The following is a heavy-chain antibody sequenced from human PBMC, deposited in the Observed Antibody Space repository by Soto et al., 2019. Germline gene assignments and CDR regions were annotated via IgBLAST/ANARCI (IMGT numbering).Heavy chain of an antibody. Sequence: DVQLVASGGGLIQPGGSLRLSCAALGLTVRGKKYITWVRQAPGKGLEWVSALYDVDGTYYADSAKGRFTISRDNYNNIIYLQINSLGPDDTAVYYCASWLEREHAYDIWGLGTMVTVSS. V-gene: IGHV3-53*01. CDR1: GLTVRGKKY. J-gene: IGHJ3*02. D-gene: IGHD1-1*01. CDR3: ASWLEREHAYDI. CDR2: LYDVDGT.